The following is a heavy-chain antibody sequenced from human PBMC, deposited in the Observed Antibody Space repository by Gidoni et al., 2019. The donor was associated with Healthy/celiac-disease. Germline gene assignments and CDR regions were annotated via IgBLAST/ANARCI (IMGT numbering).Heavy chain of an antibody. D-gene: IGHD1-1*01. CDR1: GGSFSGYY. V-gene: IGHV4-34*01. CDR2: INHSGST. CDR3: ARVTGTTPHAFDI. Sequence: QVQLQQWGAGLLKPSETLSLTCAVYGGSFSGYYWSWIRQPPGKGLEWIGEINHSGSTNYNPSLKSRVTISVDTSKNQFSLKLSSVTAADTAVYYCARVTGTTPHAFDIWGQGTMVTVSS. J-gene: IGHJ3*02.